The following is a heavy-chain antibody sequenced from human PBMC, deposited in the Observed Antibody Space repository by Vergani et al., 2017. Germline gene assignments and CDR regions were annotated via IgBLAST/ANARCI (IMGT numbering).Heavy chain of an antibody. CDR1: GFTFSSYA. CDR2: ISGSGGST. Sequence: EVQLLESGGGLVQPGGSLRLSCAASGFTFSSYAMSWVRQAPGKGLEWVSAISGSGGSTSYADSVKGRFTISRDNSKNTLYLQMNSLRAEATAVYYCAKALQYYDSSGYPYWGQGTLVTVSS. J-gene: IGHJ4*02. V-gene: IGHV3-23*01. CDR3: AKALQYYDSSGYPY. D-gene: IGHD3-22*01.